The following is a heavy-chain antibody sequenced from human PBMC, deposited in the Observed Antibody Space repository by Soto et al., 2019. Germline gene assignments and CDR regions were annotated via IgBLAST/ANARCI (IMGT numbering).Heavy chain of an antibody. CDR3: AGGTLWFGEFSQFDP. CDR2: INPSGGSR. D-gene: IGHD3-10*01. V-gene: IGHV1-46*01. Sequence: QVHLVQSGAEVMKPGASVKVSCRAAGRAFSTTYIHWVRQAPGQGLEWMGIINPSGGSRSYSQTFQGRVTMTGYTSTVYMELSSLTFEDTAVYYWAGGTLWFGEFSQFDPWGQGTLVTFSS. J-gene: IGHJ5*02. CDR1: GRAFSTTY.